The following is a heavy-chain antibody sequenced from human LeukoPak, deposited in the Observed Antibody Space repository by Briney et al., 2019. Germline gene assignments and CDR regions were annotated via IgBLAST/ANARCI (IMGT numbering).Heavy chain of an antibody. V-gene: IGHV3-21*01. J-gene: IGHJ3*02. CDR3: TRGLYYESSGPDAFDI. D-gene: IGHD3-22*01. Sequence: PEGSLRLSCAASGFSFSNYCMNWVRQAPGKGLEWVSSISSSSSYIYYADSLKGRFTISRDNAKNSLYLEIHSLTTDDMAVYYCTRGLYYESSGPDAFDIWGQGTMVTVSS. CDR1: GFSFSNYC. CDR2: ISSSSSYI.